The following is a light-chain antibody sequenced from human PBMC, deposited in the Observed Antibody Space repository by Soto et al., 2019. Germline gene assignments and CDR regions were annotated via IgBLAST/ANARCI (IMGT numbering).Light chain of an antibody. CDR1: SSDVGGYNY. J-gene: IGLJ7*01. V-gene: IGLV2-14*01. Sequence: QSVLTQPASVSGSPGQSITISCTGTSSDVGGYNYVSWYQQHPGKAPKLMIYEVSNRPSGVSNRFSGSKSGNTASLTISGLQAEDEADYYCSSYTSSSTLPAVFGGGTQLTVL. CDR3: SSYTSSSTLPAV. CDR2: EVS.